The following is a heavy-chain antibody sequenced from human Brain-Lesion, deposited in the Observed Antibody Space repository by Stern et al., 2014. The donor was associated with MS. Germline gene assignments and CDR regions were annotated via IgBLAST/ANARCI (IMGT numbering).Heavy chain of an antibody. CDR1: GYIFTGYY. CDR2: INPNXGGT. J-gene: IGHJ6*02. V-gene: IGHV1-2*02. Sequence: QVQLXXXGAEVKKPGASVKVSCKTSGYIFTGYYIHWVRQAPGQGLEWMAWINPNXGGTKYAQKLQGRVTMSRDTSISTAYVELSSLXSXXXXVYYCARDQRGITIFGVVTDYYXXXMDVWGQGTTVTVS. CDR3: ARDQRGITIFGVVTDYYXXXMDV. D-gene: IGHD3-3*01.